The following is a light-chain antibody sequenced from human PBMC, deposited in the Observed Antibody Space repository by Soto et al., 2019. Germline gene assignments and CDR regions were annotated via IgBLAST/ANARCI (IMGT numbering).Light chain of an antibody. CDR2: GNN. V-gene: IGLV1-40*01. Sequence: QAVVTQPPSVSGAPGQRVTISCTGSSSNIGAGYDVHWYQRFPGTAPKLLIYGNNNRPSGVPDRFSGSKSGTSASLAITGLQAEDEADYYCQSYDSSLSGYVFGTGTKVTVL. CDR3: QSYDSSLSGYV. J-gene: IGLJ1*01. CDR1: SSNIGAGYD.